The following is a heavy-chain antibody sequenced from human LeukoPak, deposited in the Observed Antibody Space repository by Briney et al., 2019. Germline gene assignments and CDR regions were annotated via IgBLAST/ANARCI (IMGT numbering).Heavy chain of an antibody. CDR1: GFTFSLYS. Sequence: GGSLRLSCAASGFTFSLYSINWVRQAPGKGLEWVSSISASGSYIYYADSVKGRFTISRDNAKDSLYLQMNSLRAEDTALYYCARYCSGGNCYSAFDIWGQGTMVTVSS. D-gene: IGHD2-15*01. CDR2: ISASGSYI. V-gene: IGHV3-21*01. CDR3: ARYCSGGNCYSAFDI. J-gene: IGHJ3*02.